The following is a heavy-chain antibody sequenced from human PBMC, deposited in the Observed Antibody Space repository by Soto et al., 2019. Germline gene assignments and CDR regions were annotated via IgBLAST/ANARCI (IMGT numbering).Heavy chain of an antibody. Sequence: RGSLRLSCAASGFTFSSYAMSWVRQAPGKGLEWVSAISGSGGSTYYADSVKGRFTISRVNSKNTLYLQMNSLRAEDTAVYYCAKDFLVAGRRTFDYWGQGTLVTVSS. D-gene: IGHD6-19*01. V-gene: IGHV3-23*01. CDR3: AKDFLVAGRRTFDY. CDR2: ISGSGGST. CDR1: GFTFSSYA. J-gene: IGHJ4*02.